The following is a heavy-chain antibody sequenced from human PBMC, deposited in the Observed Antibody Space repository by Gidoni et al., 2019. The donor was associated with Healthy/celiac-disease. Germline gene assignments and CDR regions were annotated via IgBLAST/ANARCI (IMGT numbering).Heavy chain of an antibody. D-gene: IGHD6-13*01. J-gene: IGHJ4*02. CDR2: ISGSGGST. CDR1: GFTFSSYA. V-gene: IGHV3-23*01. CDR3: AKDLKGYFDY. Sequence: EVQLLESGGGLVQPGGSLRLYCAASGFTFSSYAMGWVRQAPGTGLEWVSAISGSGGSTYYADSVKGRFTISRDNSKNTLYLQMNSLRAEDKAVYYCAKDLKGYFDYWGQGTLVTVSS.